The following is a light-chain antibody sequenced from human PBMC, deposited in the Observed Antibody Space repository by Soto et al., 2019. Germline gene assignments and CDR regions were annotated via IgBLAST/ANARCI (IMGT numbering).Light chain of an antibody. CDR1: QSVSSS. Sequence: DTVLTQFPCTLSLSPGGRATLSCRASQSVSSSLAWYQQKPGQAPRLVMYGASNRAIGIPDRFSGSGSGTDFTLTISRLEAEDFAVYYCQQYVRSPWTFGQGTKVDIK. J-gene: IGKJ1*01. CDR2: GAS. V-gene: IGKV3-20*01. CDR3: QQYVRSPWT.